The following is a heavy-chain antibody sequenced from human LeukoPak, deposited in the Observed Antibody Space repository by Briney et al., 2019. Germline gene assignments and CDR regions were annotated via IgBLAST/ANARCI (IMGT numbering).Heavy chain of an antibody. CDR3: ARSREPGRDGDY. CDR2: ISSDGTSP. D-gene: IGHD5-24*01. V-gene: IGHV3-74*01. CDR1: GFIFSSYW. Sequence: GGSLRLSCAASGFIFSSYWMHWVRQAPGKGLVWVSRISSDGTSPSYADSVKGRFTLSRDNAKNTVYLQMNSLRAEDTAVYYCARSREPGRDGDYWGQGTLVTVSS. J-gene: IGHJ4*02.